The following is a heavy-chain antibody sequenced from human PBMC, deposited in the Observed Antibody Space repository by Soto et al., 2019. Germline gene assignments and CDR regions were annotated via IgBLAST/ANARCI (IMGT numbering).Heavy chain of an antibody. Sequence: GGSLRLSCAASGFTFSSYAMSWVRQAPGKGLEWVSAISGSGGSTYYADSVKGRFTISRDNSKNTLYLQMNSLRAEDTAVYYCAKDGGYARELEWLLGYYYYYGMDVWGQGTTVTVSS. CDR3: AKDGGYARELEWLLGYYYYYGMDV. J-gene: IGHJ6*02. CDR2: ISGSGGST. D-gene: IGHD3-3*01. V-gene: IGHV3-23*01. CDR1: GFTFSSYA.